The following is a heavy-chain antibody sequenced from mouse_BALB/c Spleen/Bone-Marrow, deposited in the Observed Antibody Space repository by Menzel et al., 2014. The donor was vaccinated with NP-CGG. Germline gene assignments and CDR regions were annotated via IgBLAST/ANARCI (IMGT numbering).Heavy chain of an antibody. CDR2: IDPANGNT. V-gene: IGHV14-3*02. D-gene: IGHD2-14*01. CDR1: GFNIKDTY. Sequence: EVKLEESRAELVKPGASVKLSCTASGFNIKDTYMHWVKQRPEQGLEWIGRIDPANGNTKYDPKFQGKATITADTSSNTAYLQLSSLTSEDTAVYYCASYRYGWYFDVWGAGTTVTVSS. CDR3: ASYRYGWYFDV. J-gene: IGHJ1*01.